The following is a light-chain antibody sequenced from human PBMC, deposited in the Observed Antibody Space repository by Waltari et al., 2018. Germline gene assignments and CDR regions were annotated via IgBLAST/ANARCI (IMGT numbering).Light chain of an antibody. Sequence: EIVLTQSPATLSLSPGETATLSCRASQSVNTYLAWYQQKPGQAPRLLIYDASNRATGIPTRFSGSGSGTDFTLTISSLEPEDFAVYFCQQRSNWPPNFGQGTRLEIK. J-gene: IGKJ5*01. CDR3: QQRSNWPPN. CDR1: QSVNTY. V-gene: IGKV3-11*01. CDR2: DAS.